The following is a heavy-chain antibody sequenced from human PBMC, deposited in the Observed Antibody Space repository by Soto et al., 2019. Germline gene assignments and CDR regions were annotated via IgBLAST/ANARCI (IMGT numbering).Heavy chain of an antibody. CDR3: AREEGLSDLYYGSGSYSLGYYGMDV. V-gene: IGHV1-2*04. D-gene: IGHD3-10*01. CDR2: INPNSGGT. Sequence: GASVKVSCKAFGYSFTGHYMHWVRQAPGQGLEWMGWINPNSGGTNYAQKFQGWVTMTRDTSISTAYMELSRLRSDDTAVYYCAREEGLSDLYYGSGSYSLGYYGMDVWGQGTTVTVSS. J-gene: IGHJ6*02. CDR1: GYSFTGHY.